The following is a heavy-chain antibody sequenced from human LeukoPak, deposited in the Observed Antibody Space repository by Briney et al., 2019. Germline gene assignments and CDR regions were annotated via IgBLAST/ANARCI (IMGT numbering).Heavy chain of an antibody. J-gene: IGHJ4*02. V-gene: IGHV3-74*01. CDR1: AFTFSSYW. CDR2: INADGRTT. Sequence: PGGSLRFSGAASAFTFSSYWRHWVRQAPGKGLVWVSRINADGRTTNYADSVKGRFTISRDNAENTLYLQMNSLRAEDTAVYYCARGSPASVWGQGALVTVSS. D-gene: IGHD2-2*01. CDR3: ARGSPASV.